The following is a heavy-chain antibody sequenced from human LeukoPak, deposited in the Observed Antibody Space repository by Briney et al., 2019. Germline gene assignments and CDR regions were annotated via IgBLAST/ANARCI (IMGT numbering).Heavy chain of an antibody. V-gene: IGHV3-74*01. CDR2: INSDGSST. D-gene: IGHD3-10*01. Sequence: GGSLRLSCAGSGFTFNNYWMHWVRQAPGKGLVWVSGINSDGSSTNYADSVKGRFTISRDNSKNTLFLQMDSLRDEDTAVYYCGLSMVRALSPDYWGQGTLVTVSS. CDR1: GFTFNNYW. CDR3: GLSMVRALSPDY. J-gene: IGHJ4*02.